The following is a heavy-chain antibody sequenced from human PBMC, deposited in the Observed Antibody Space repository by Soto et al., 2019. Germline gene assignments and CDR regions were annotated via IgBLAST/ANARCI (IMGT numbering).Heavy chain of an antibody. D-gene: IGHD3-22*01. V-gene: IGHV1-69*13. CDR3: VRGPDYEGYFDY. Sequence: ASVKVSCKASGTTFSNYAIGWVRQAPGQGLEWMGGIILPFGTPNYAQKFQGRVTITADESMTTAFMELRGLRSEDTAVYFCVRGPDYEGYFDYWGQGTLVTVSS. J-gene: IGHJ4*02. CDR1: GTTFSNYA. CDR2: IILPFGTP.